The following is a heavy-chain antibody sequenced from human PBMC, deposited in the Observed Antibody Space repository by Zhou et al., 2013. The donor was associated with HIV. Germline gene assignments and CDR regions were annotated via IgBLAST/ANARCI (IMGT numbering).Heavy chain of an antibody. V-gene: IGHV1-18*01. CDR2: ISPYNANP. D-gene: IGHD2-2*01. J-gene: IGHJ5*02. Sequence: QVHLVQSGAEVKKPGASVKVSCKASGYTFTNYGISWVRQAPGQGLEWMGWISPYNANPNYAQKLQGRVTMTTDTSTSTAYMDLRSLTSDDTAVYYCARSCSSTSCPGSNWFDPWGQGTLVTVSS. CDR3: ARSCSSTSCPGSNWFDP. CDR1: GYTFTNYG.